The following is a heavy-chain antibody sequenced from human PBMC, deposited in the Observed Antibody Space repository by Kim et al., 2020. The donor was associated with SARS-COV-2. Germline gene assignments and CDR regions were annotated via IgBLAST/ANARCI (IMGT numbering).Heavy chain of an antibody. J-gene: IGHJ5*02. D-gene: IGHD4-17*01. Sequence: GGSLRLSCAASGFTFSSYAMSWVRQAPGKGLEWVSAISGSGGSTYYADSVKGRFTISRDNSKNTLYLQMNSLRAEDTAVYYCAKGPTVTTKIRWFDPWGQGTLVTVSS. CDR1: GFTFSSYA. CDR3: AKGPTVTTKIRWFDP. V-gene: IGHV3-23*01. CDR2: ISGSGGST.